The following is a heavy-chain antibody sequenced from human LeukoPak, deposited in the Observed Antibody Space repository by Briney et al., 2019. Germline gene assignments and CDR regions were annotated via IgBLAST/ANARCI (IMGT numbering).Heavy chain of an antibody. CDR2: ISGSGGST. J-gene: IGHJ3*02. D-gene: IGHD3-10*01. CDR1: GFTFTNYA. Sequence: GGSLRLSCAASGFTFTNYAMSWVRQAPGKGLEWVSGISGSGGSTYYAASVKGRFTISRDNSKNTLFLQMNSLRAEDTAVYYCAKDAYYSGSGGGAFDIWGQGTMVTVSS. V-gene: IGHV3-23*01. CDR3: AKDAYYSGSGGGAFDI.